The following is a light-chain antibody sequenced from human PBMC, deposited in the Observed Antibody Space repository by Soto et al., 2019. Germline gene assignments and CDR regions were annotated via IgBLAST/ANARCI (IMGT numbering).Light chain of an antibody. Sequence: VMTQSPVTLSVSPGERATLSCRASQSVSNNYLAWYQQKPGQAPRLLIYGASNRATGIPDRFSGSGSGTDFTLTISRLEPEDFAVYHCQQYYRSPETFGQGTKVDIK. J-gene: IGKJ1*01. CDR2: GAS. CDR3: QQYYRSPET. V-gene: IGKV3-20*01. CDR1: QSVSNNY.